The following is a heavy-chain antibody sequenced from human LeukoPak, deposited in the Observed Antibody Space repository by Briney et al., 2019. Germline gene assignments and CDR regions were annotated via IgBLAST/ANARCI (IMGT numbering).Heavy chain of an antibody. Sequence: GGSLRLSCVASAFAFSSNWMSWVRQAPGKGLEWVASIKEDGSETYYVDSVKGRFTISRDNAKNSLYLQMNSLRAEDTAVYYCARDYYDSSGYPSFDPWGQGTLVTVSS. CDR1: AFAFSSNW. J-gene: IGHJ5*02. CDR2: IKEDGSET. V-gene: IGHV3-7*01. CDR3: ARDYYDSSGYPSFDP. D-gene: IGHD3-22*01.